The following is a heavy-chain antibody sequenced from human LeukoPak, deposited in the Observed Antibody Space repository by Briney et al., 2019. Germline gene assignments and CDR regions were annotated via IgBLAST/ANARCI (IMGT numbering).Heavy chain of an antibody. D-gene: IGHD3-9*01. CDR2: ISAYNGNT. J-gene: IGHJ4*02. CDR3: ARDLLYFDWLAY. Sequence: ASVKVSCKASGYTFTSYGISWVRQAPGQGLEWMGWISAYNGNTNYAQKLQGRVTMTTDTSTSTAYMELRSLRSDDTAVYCCARDLLYFDWLAYWGQGTLVTVSS. CDR1: GYTFTSYG. V-gene: IGHV1-18*01.